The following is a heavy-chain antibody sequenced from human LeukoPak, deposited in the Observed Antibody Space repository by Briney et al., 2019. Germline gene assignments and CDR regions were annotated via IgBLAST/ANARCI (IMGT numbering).Heavy chain of an antibody. CDR3: AIDQPVAGVSNFDS. J-gene: IGHJ4*02. V-gene: IGHV7-4-1*02. Sequence: ASVKVSCKASGYTFSTYPMNWVRQAPGQGLEWMGWINTNTGSPTYAQGLTGRFVFSLDTSVSTAFLQISSLKAEDTAVYYCAIDQPVAGVSNFDSWGQGTLVTVSS. CDR1: GYTFSTYP. D-gene: IGHD6-19*01. CDR2: INTNTGSP.